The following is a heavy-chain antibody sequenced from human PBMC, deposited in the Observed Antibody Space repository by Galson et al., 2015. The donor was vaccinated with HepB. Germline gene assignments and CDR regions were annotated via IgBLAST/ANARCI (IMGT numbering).Heavy chain of an antibody. Sequence: SLRLSCAASGFTFSSYAMHWVRQAPGKGLEWVAVISYDGSNKYYADSVKGRFTISRDNSKNTLYLQMNSLRAEDTAVYYCARVFGYDFDYWGQGTLVTVSS. V-gene: IGHV3-30-3*01. J-gene: IGHJ4*02. CDR3: ARVFGYDFDY. D-gene: IGHD5-12*01. CDR2: ISYDGSNK. CDR1: GFTFSSYA.